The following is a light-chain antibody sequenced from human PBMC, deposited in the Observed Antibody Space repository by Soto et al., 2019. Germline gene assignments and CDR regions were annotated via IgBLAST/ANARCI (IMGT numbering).Light chain of an antibody. CDR2: GNS. CDR3: AAWDDSLNGNV. V-gene: IGLV1-40*01. Sequence: QSVLTQPPSVSGAPGQRVTISCTGSNSNIGAGYDVHWYQQLPGTAPKLLIYGNSNRPSGVPDRFSGSKSGTSASLAISGLQSEDEADYYCAAWDDSLNGNVFGTGTKVTVL. CDR1: NSNIGAGYD. J-gene: IGLJ1*01.